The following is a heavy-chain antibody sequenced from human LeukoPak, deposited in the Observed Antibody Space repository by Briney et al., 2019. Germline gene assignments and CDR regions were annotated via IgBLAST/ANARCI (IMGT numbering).Heavy chain of an antibody. D-gene: IGHD3-3*01. J-gene: IGHJ4*02. CDR3: ARDQGGYYGYFDY. Sequence: GGSLRLSCAASGFTFSSYAMSWVRPAPGQRLEWVSAISGSGGSTYYADSVKGRFTISRDNSKNTLYLQMNSLRAEDTAVYYCARDQGGYYGYFDYWGQGTLVTVSS. CDR2: ISGSGGST. CDR1: GFTFSSYA. V-gene: IGHV3-23*01.